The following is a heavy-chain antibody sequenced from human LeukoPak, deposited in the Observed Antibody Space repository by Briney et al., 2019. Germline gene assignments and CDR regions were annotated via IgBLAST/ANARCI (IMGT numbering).Heavy chain of an antibody. Sequence: PSETLSLTCTVSGGSISSYYWSWIRQPPGKGLEWIGYIYYSGSTNYNPSLKSRVTISVDTSKNQFSLKLSSVTAADTAVYYCARGEAYCGGDCYHYYFDYWGQGTLVTVSS. CDR1: GGSISSYY. V-gene: IGHV4-59*01. CDR2: IYYSGST. CDR3: ARGEAYCGGDCYHYYFDY. D-gene: IGHD2-21*02. J-gene: IGHJ4*02.